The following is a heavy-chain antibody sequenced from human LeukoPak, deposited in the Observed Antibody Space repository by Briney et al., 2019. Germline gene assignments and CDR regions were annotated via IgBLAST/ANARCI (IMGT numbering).Heavy chain of an antibody. Sequence: KPSETLSLTCAVSGGSISSNNWWSWVRQPQGKGLEWIGEIYHSGSSNYNVSLKSRVTISVDKSKNQFSLKLSSVTAADTAVYYCARGANWVVAATHYFDYWGQGTLVTVSS. D-gene: IGHD2-15*01. CDR1: GGSISSNNW. CDR2: IYHSGSS. CDR3: ARGANWVVAATHYFDY. J-gene: IGHJ4*02. V-gene: IGHV4-4*02.